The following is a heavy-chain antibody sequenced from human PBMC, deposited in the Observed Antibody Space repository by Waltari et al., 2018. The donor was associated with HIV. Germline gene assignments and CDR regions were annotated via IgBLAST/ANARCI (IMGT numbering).Heavy chain of an antibody. J-gene: IGHJ3*01. Sequence: QVQLVQSGAAMKMPESSVKVSCKASGGAFSSYPISGVRQAPGQGLEWMGGIIPKFGATNYAQKFQGRVTISADESTSTVYLELTSLRSDDTAVYHCARGGCSGRTCYSKSFDLWGQGTMVTVSS. V-gene: IGHV1-69*01. D-gene: IGHD2-15*01. CDR2: IIPKFGAT. CDR3: ARGGCSGRTCYSKSFDL. CDR1: GGAFSSYP.